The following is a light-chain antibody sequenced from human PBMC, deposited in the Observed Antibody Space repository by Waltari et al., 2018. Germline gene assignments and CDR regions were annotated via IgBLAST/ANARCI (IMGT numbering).Light chain of an antibody. CDR2: RNA. CDR1: SSNPGNNV. J-gene: IGLJ3*02. CDR3: ASWDDSLNGHWV. Sequence: QSVLTQPPSASGTPGRRVTISCSGTSSNPGNNVVHWYQQVPGPAPKLLIYRNALRPSGVPDRFSSSKSGTSASLAISGLQSEDEAEYYCASWDDSLNGHWVFGGGTKVTVL. V-gene: IGLV1-44*01.